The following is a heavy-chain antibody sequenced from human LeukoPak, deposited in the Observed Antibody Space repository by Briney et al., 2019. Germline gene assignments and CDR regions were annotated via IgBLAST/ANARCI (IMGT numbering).Heavy chain of an antibody. V-gene: IGHV3-23*01. CDR3: AKDLMVILVSGALDI. J-gene: IGHJ3*02. D-gene: IGHD3-22*01. Sequence: GGSLRLSCAASGFTFSNYAMSWVRQAPGKGLDWDSAISSSSGNTYYADSVKGRFTISRDNSKNTLNLQMNSLRAEDTAVYYCAKDLMVILVSGALDIWGQGAMVTASS. CDR2: ISSSSGNT. CDR1: GFTFSNYA.